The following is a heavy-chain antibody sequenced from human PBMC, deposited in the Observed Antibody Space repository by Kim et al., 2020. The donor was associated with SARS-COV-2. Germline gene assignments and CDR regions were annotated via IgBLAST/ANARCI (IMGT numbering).Heavy chain of an antibody. J-gene: IGHJ3*02. CDR2: ISAYNGNT. V-gene: IGHV1-18*01. Sequence: ASVKVSCKASGYTFTSYGISWVRQAPGQGLEWMGWISAYNGNTNYAQKLQGRVTMTTDTSTSTAYMELRSLRSDDTAVYYCARDGRTGTVNGGSWPVGPDDAFDIWGQGKMVTVSS. D-gene: IGHD1-1*01. CDR1: GYTFTSYG. CDR3: ARDGRTGTVNGGSWPVGPDDAFDI.